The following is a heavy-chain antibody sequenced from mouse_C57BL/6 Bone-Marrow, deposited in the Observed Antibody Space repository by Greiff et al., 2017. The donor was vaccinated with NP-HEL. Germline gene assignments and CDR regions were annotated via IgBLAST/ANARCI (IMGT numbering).Heavy chain of an antibody. J-gene: IGHJ3*01. D-gene: IGHD2-5*01. CDR3: ARHEGRGYYSNYEGFAY. V-gene: IGHV1-59*01. CDR2: IDPSDSYT. Sequence: QVQLQQPGAELVRPGTSVKLSCKASGYTFTSYWMHWVKQRPGQGLEWIGVIDPSDSYTNYNQKLKGKATLTADKSSSTVYMELSRLTSEDSAVYFCARHEGRGYYSNYEGFAYWGQGTLVTVSA. CDR1: GYTFTSYW.